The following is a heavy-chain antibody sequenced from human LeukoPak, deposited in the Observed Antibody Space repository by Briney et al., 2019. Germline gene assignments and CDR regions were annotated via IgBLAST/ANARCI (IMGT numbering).Heavy chain of an antibody. CDR1: GFTFSSYT. V-gene: IGHV3-9*01. D-gene: IGHD6-6*01. CDR3: AKDLSSSEDAFDI. Sequence: GGSLTLSCAASGFTFSSYTMNWVRQAPGRGLEWVSGISWNSGSIGYADSVKGRFTISRDNAKNSLYLQMNSLRAEDTALYYCAKDLSSSEDAFDIWGQGTMVTVSS. J-gene: IGHJ3*02. CDR2: ISWNSGSI.